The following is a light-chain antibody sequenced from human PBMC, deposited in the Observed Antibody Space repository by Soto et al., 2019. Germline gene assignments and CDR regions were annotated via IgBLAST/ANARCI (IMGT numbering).Light chain of an antibody. CDR3: QHYNSYPLT. Sequence: DIQMTQSPSTLSASVGDRVTITCRASQSISNWLAWYQQKPGKAPKLLIYDASSLESGVASRFSGGGSGTEFTLSIGSLQPDDFASYYCQHYNSYPLTFGGGTKVDIK. V-gene: IGKV1-5*01. J-gene: IGKJ4*01. CDR1: QSISNW. CDR2: DAS.